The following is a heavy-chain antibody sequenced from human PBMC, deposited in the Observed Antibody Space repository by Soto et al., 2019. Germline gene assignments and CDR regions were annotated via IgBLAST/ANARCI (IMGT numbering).Heavy chain of an antibody. CDR3: ARVGYCSSTSCHNWFDP. CDR2: TYYRSKWYN. CDR1: GDSVSSNSAA. V-gene: IGHV6-1*01. J-gene: IGHJ5*02. Sequence: SQTLSLTCAISGDSVSSNSAAWNWIRQSPSRGLEWLGRTYYRSKWYNDYAVSVKSRITINPDTSKNQFSLQLNSVTPEDTAVYYCARVGYCSSTSCHNWFDPWGQGTLVTAPQ. D-gene: IGHD2-2*01.